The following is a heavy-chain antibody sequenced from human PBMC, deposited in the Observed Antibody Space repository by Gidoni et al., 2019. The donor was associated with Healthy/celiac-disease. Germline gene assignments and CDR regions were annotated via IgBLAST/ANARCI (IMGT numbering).Heavy chain of an antibody. D-gene: IGHD2-8*01. Sequence: EVQLVESGGGLVKPGGSLRLSCAASGFPFSSYSMNVVRQAPGKGLELVSSISSSSSYIYYADSVKGRFTISIDNAKNSLYLQMNSLRAEDTAVYYCAREGCTNGVCYPFDYWGQGTLVTVSS. J-gene: IGHJ4*02. V-gene: IGHV3-21*01. CDR2: ISSSSSYI. CDR1: GFPFSSYS. CDR3: AREGCTNGVCYPFDY.